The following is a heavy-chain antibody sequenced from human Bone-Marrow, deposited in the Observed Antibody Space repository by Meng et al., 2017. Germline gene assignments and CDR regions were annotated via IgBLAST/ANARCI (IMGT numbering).Heavy chain of an antibody. CDR3: ARDNALYWYFDL. CDR1: GFTFSSYS. CDR2: ISSSSSYI. V-gene: IGHV3-21*01. Sequence: GESLKISCAASGFTFSSYSMNWVRQAPGKGLEWVSSISSSSSYIYYADSVKGRFTISRDNAKSSLYLQMNSLRAEDTAVYYCARDNALYWYFDLWGRGTRVTGSS. J-gene: IGHJ2*01.